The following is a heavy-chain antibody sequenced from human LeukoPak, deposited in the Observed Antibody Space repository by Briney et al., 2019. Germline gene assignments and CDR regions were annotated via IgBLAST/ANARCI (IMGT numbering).Heavy chain of an antibody. CDR3: ARVQGHPPNGLDI. D-gene: IGHD2-8*01. V-gene: IGHV3-74*01. J-gene: IGHJ3*02. CDR2: INNDGSIT. Sequence: GGSLRLSCAASELTISRYWMHWVRQAPGKGLVWVSNINNDGSITTYADSVKGRFTISRDNVKNTLFLQMNSLGAEDTAVYYCARVQGHPPNGLDIWGQGTMVTVSS. CDR1: ELTISRYW.